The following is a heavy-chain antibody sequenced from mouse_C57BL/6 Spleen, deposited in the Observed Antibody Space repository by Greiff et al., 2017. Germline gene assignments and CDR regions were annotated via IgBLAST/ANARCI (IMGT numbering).Heavy chain of an antibody. CDR1: GYTFTSYW. J-gene: IGHJ2*01. CDR3: ARFEYDSFDY. Sequence: QVQLKQPGAELVKPGASVKMSCKASGYTFTSYWITWVKQRPGQGLEWIGDIYPGGGSTNYNEKFKSKATLTVDTSSRTAYMQISSLTAEDSAVYYWARFEYDSFDYWGQGTTRTVSS. CDR2: IYPGGGST. D-gene: IGHD2-3*01. V-gene: IGHV1-55*01.